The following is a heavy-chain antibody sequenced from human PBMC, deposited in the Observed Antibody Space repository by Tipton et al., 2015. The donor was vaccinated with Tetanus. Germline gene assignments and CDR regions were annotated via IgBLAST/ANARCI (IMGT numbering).Heavy chain of an antibody. Sequence: SLRLSCAASGFTVSRNYMSWVRQAPGKGLEWVSIIYSGGGTYYADSVKVRFTISRDNSKNTLYLQMSSLRAEDTAVYYCATAGGLGYDSSGYSPFDYWGQGTLVPVSS. CDR1: GFTVSRNY. J-gene: IGHJ4*02. CDR3: ATAGGLGYDSSGYSPFDY. CDR2: IYSGGGT. D-gene: IGHD3-22*01. V-gene: IGHV3-53*01.